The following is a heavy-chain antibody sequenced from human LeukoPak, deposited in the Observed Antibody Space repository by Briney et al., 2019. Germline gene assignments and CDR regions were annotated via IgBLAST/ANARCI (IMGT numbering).Heavy chain of an antibody. V-gene: IGHV3-11*04. CDR1: GFILNDYY. Sequence: KSGGSLRLSCVASGFILNDYYMYWIRQAPGAGLEWVSYISSSGSTIYYSDSVKGRFTISRDNAKNSLYLQMNSLRAEDTAVYYCARVLHKRNYDSSVYYGYWGQGTLVTVSS. CDR3: ARVLHKRNYDSSVYYGY. J-gene: IGHJ4*02. CDR2: ISSSGSTI. D-gene: IGHD3-22*01.